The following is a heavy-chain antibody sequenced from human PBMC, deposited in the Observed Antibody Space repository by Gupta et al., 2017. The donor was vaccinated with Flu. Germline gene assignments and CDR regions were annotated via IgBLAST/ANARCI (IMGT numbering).Heavy chain of an antibody. Sequence: QVQLQESGPGLVKPSETLSLTCTVSGGSISSYYWSWIRQPPGKGLEWIGYIYYSGSTNYNPSLKSRVTISVDTSKNQFSLKLSSVTAADTAVYYCAGGYSYGLDYWGQGTLVTVSS. CDR3: AGGYSYGLDY. CDR1: GGSISSYY. J-gene: IGHJ4*02. V-gene: IGHV4-59*01. D-gene: IGHD5-18*01. CDR2: IYYSGST.